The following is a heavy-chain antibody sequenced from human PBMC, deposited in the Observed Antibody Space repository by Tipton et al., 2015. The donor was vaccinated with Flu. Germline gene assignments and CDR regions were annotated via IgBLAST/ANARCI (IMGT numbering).Heavy chain of an antibody. CDR2: IYTSGST. J-gene: IGHJ5*02. V-gene: IGHV4-61*02. Sequence: TLSLTCTVSGGSISSGSYYWSWIRQPAGKGLEWIGRIYTSGSTNYNPSLKSRVTISVDTSKNQFSLKLSSVTAADTAVYYCARERTYYYGSGSYTNWFDPWGQGTLVTVSS. D-gene: IGHD3-10*01. CDR1: GGSISSGSYY. CDR3: ARERTYYYGSGSYTNWFDP.